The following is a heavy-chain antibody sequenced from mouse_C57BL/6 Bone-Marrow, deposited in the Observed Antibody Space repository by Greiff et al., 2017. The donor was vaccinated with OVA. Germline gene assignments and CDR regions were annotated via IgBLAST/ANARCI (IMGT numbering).Heavy chain of an antibody. CDR2: INPGSGGT. CDR3: ASGDGFAY. Sequence: VQLQQSGAELVRPGTSVKVSCKASGYAFTHYLIEWVKQRPGQGLEWIGVINPGSGGTNYNEKFKGKATLTADKSSSTAYMQLSSLTSEDSAVYFCASGDGFAYWGQGTLVTVSA. J-gene: IGHJ3*01. CDR1: GYAFTHYL. V-gene: IGHV1-54*01. D-gene: IGHD3-3*01.